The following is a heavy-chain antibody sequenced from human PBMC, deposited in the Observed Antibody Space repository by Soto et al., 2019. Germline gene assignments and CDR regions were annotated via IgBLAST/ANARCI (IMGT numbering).Heavy chain of an antibody. Sequence: QVQLVQSGAEVKKPGASVKVSCKASGYTFTSYAMHWVRQAPGQRLEWMGWINAGNGNTKYSQKFQGRVTITRDTSASTAYMELRSLRSEDTAVYYCARSPDCSSTSCYARPLTYWGQGTLVTVSS. CDR3: ARSPDCSSTSCYARPLTY. CDR2: INAGNGNT. D-gene: IGHD2-2*01. J-gene: IGHJ4*02. V-gene: IGHV1-3*01. CDR1: GYTFTSYA.